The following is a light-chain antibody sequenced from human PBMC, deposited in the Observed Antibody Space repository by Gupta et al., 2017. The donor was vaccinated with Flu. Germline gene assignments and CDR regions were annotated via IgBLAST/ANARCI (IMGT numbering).Light chain of an antibody. CDR1: QGIRSD. J-gene: IGKJ1*01. V-gene: IGKV3-15*01. Sequence: EIVMTQFPVTLSVSPGERATLSCRASQGIRSDLAWYQQKPGQAPRLLIYGASTRATGVPARFSGSASGTEFTLTISSLQSEDIATYYCQHYNNWPPSWTFGQGTRVEIQ. CDR3: QHYNNWPPSWT. CDR2: GAS.